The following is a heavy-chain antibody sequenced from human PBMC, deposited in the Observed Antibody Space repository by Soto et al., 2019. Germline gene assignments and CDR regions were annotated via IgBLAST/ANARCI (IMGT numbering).Heavy chain of an antibody. D-gene: IGHD2-15*01. CDR1: GDTFTTYD. V-gene: IGHV1-8*01. J-gene: IGHJ5*02. CDR3: ARGIATGQLDP. Sequence: ASVKVSCKASGDTFTTYDINWVRQATGHGLEWMGWINPNSGNIGYAQRFQGRVTMTRDTAIRTAYMEVSSLRSDDTAVYYCARGIATGQLDPWGQGTLVTVSS. CDR2: INPNSGNI.